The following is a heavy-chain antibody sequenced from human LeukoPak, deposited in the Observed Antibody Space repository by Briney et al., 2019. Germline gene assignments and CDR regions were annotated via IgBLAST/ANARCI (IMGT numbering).Heavy chain of an antibody. J-gene: IGHJ3*02. CDR1: GGSISSGSYY. CDR3: ARGRGQDIVVVVAADAFDI. CDR2: IFTSGTT. D-gene: IGHD2-15*01. Sequence: SETLSLTCTVSGGSISSGSYYWSWIRQPAGKGLEWIGRIFTSGTTNYNPSLKSRVTISVDTPKNQFSLKLSSVTAADTAVYYCARGRGQDIVVVVAADAFDIWGQGTMVTVSS. V-gene: IGHV4-61*02.